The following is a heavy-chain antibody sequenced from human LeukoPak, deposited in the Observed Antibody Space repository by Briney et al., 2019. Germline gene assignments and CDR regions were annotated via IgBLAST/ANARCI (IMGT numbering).Heavy chain of an antibody. CDR2: IRTSAEGANYA. J-gene: IGHJ4*02. CDR1: GFTVSSNY. CDR3: ARDQRYAFDY. Sequence: GGSLRLSCAASGFTVSSNYXXXXXQAPGKGLEXXXNIRTSAEGANYAYYADSVRGRVTISRDDAKNTLYLQMDSLRDDDTAVYYCARDQRYAFDYWGQGILVAVSS. V-gene: IGHV3-11*05. D-gene: IGHD3-9*01.